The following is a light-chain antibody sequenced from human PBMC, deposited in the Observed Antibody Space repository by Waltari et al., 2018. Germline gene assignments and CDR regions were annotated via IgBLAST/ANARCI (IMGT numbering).Light chain of an antibody. CDR1: SSEVGTYNR. CDR2: DLS. CDR3: SSYTPSGTLV. Sequence: QSALPQPPSVSGSPGQSVPISCSGTSSEVGTYNRVSWYHQPPGTAPNLIIFDLSSRPSGVPDRFSGSKSGSTASLTISGLQAEDEGDYYCSSYTPSGTLVFGGGTKLTVL. J-gene: IGLJ2*01. V-gene: IGLV2-18*02.